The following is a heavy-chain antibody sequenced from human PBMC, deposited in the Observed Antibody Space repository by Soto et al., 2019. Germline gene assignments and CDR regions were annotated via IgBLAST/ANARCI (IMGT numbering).Heavy chain of an antibody. V-gene: IGHV1-69*08. Sequence: QVQLVQSGAEVKKPGSSVKVSCKASGGTFSSYTISWVRQAPGQGLEWMGRIIPILGIANYAQKFQGRVTITADKSTSTAYMELSSLRSEDTAVYYCVRDEDGSGPFDLWGRGTLVTVSS. D-gene: IGHD3-10*01. CDR2: IIPILGIA. J-gene: IGHJ2*01. CDR1: GGTFSSYT. CDR3: VRDEDGSGPFDL.